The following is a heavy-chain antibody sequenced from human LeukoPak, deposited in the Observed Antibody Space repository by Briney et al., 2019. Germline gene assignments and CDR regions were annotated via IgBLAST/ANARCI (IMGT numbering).Heavy chain of an antibody. CDR1: GGTFSYA. D-gene: IGHD5-18*01. V-gene: IGHV1-69*05. Sequence: ASVKVSCKVSGGTFSYAISWVRQVPGQGLEWMGGNIPIFGTTDYAQNFQGRVTFTTHESTSTAYMELSSLRSEDTAVYYCARGAWGYNYGYHNYWGQGTLVTVSS. CDR3: ARGAWGYNYGYHNY. J-gene: IGHJ4*02. CDR2: NIPIFGTT.